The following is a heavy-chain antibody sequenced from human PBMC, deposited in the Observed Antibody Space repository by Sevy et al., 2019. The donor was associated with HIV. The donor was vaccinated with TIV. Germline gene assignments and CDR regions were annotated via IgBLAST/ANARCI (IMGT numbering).Heavy chain of an antibody. CDR2: IYYSGST. J-gene: IGHJ4*02. CDR3: ARLFDDSSGPPSDY. CDR1: GDSISSSNFY. V-gene: IGHV4-39*01. D-gene: IGHD3-22*01. Sequence: SETLSLTCTVSGDSISSSNFYWGWIRQPPGKGLEWIGSIYYSGSTYYNPSLKSRVTISVDTSKDQFSLKLRSVTAADTATSYCARLFDDSSGPPSDYWGQGTLVTVSS.